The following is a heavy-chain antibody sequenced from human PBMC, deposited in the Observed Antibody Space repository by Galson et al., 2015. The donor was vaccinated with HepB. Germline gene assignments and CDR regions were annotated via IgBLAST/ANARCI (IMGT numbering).Heavy chain of an antibody. D-gene: IGHD5-18*01. V-gene: IGHV3-48*01. J-gene: IGHJ6*02. CDR3: ARVANTAEYYYYYYAMDV. CDR1: GFTFSDYS. CDR2: ISGSTSTI. Sequence: SLRLSCAASGFTFSDYSMKWVRQAPGKGLEWVSYISGSTSTISYADSVKGRFTISRDNANNSLYLQMSSLRAEDTAVYYCARVANTAEYYYYYYAMDVWGQGTTVTVSS.